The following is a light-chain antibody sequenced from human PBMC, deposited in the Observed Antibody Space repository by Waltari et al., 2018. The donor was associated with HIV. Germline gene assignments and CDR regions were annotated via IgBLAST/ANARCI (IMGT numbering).Light chain of an antibody. CDR1: SSDLNDYNY. CDR3: FSYAGTSIRI. J-gene: IGLJ2*01. V-gene: IGLV2-11*01. CDR2: NVN. Sequence: QSALTQPRSVSGSPGQSITVSCTGASSDLNDYNYVSWYQQHPGKAPKLIIYNVNKRPSGFPDRFSGSRSGNTASLTISGLRAEDEADYYCFSYAGTSIRIFGGGTKLTVL.